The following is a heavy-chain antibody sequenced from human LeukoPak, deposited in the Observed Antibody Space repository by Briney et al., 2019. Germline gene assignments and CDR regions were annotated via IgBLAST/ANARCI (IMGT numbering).Heavy chain of an antibody. CDR2: IWYDGSNK. D-gene: IGHD3-22*01. V-gene: IGHV3-33*01. CDR3: ARAEDYDSSGYVDAFDI. J-gene: IGHJ3*02. Sequence: PGRSLRLSCAASGFTFSSYGMHWVRQAPGKGLEWVAVIWYDGSNKYYADPVKGRFSISRDNSKNTLYLHMNSLRAEDTALYYCARAEDYDSSGYVDAFDIWGQGTMVTVSS. CDR1: GFTFSSYG.